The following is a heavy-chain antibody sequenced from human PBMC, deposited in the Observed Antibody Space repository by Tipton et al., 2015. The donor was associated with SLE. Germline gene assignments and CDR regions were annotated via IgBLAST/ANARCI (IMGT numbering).Heavy chain of an antibody. D-gene: IGHD6-19*01. CDR1: GDSISTYF. J-gene: IGHJ4*02. Sequence: TLSLTCTVSGDSISTYFWSWVRQPAGKGLGWIGRIRASGSPEYNPSLKSRVTISVDTSKNQFSLRLTSVTAADTAMYYCARDQGNGWYEMTGDYWGQGRLVTVSS. V-gene: IGHV4-4*07. CDR3: ARDQGNGWYEMTGDY. CDR2: IRASGSP.